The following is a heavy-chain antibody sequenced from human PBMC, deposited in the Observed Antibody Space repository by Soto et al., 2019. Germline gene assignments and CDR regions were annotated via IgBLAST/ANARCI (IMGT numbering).Heavy chain of an antibody. CDR2: ISWNSGSI. J-gene: IGHJ3*02. Sequence: DVQLVESGGGLVQPGRSLRLSCAASGFTFDDYAMHWVRQAPGKGLEWVSGISWNSGSIGYADSVKGRFTISRDNAKNSLYLQMNSLRAEDTALYYCAKDTKRFFDAFDIWGQGTMVTVSS. D-gene: IGHD3-10*01. CDR1: GFTFDDYA. CDR3: AKDTKRFFDAFDI. V-gene: IGHV3-9*01.